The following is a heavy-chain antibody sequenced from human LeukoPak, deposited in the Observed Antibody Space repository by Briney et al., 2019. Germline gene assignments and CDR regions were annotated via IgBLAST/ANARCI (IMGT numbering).Heavy chain of an antibody. Sequence: SETLSLTCTVSGGSISSYYWSWIRQPPGKGLEWIGYIYYSGSTNYNPSLKSRVTISVDTSKNQFSLKLSSVTAADTAVYYCARIMVRGVGDVWGQGTMVTVSS. CDR3: ARIMVRGVGDV. CDR2: IYYSGST. D-gene: IGHD3-10*01. CDR1: GGSISSYY. V-gene: IGHV4-59*01. J-gene: IGHJ6*02.